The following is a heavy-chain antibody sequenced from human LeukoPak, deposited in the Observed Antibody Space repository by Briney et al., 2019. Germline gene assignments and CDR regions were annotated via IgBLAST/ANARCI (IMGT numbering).Heavy chain of an antibody. V-gene: IGHV3-23*01. Sequence: PGGSLRLSCAVSGFTFSSYAMSWVRQAPGKGLEWVSAIDGNSVTTFYADSVKGRFTISRDTSKNTLYLQMNSLRVEDTAIYYCAKDETGRCSGGSCDTPYWVFEYWGQGTLVTVSS. CDR3: AKDETGRCSGGSCDTPYWVFEY. J-gene: IGHJ4*02. CDR2: IDGNSVTT. D-gene: IGHD2-15*01. CDR1: GFTFSSYA.